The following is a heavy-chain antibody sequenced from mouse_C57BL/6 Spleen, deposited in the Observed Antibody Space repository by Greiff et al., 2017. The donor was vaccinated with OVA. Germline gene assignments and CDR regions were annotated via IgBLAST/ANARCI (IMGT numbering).Heavy chain of an antibody. CDR1: GYTFTDYY. CDR2: INPYNGGT. D-gene: IGHD2-1*01. CDR3: ARVYYGNYPAWFAY. V-gene: IGHV1-19*01. Sequence: VQLQQSGPVLVKPGASVKMSCKASGYTFTDYYMNWVKQSHGKSLEWIGVINPYNGGTSYNQKFKGKATLTVDKSSSTAYMELNSLTSEDSAVYYCARVYYGNYPAWFAYWGQGTLVTVSA. J-gene: IGHJ3*01.